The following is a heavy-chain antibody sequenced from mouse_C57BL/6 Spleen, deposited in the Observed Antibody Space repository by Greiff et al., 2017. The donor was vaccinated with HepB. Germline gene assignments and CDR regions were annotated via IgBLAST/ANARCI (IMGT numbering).Heavy chain of an antibody. CDR3: TRPSHYYGSSHLYWYFDV. D-gene: IGHD1-1*01. Sequence: EVQLQQSGTVLARPGASVKMSCKTSGYTFTSYWMHWVKQRPGQGLEWIGAIYPGNSDTSYNQKFKGKAKLTAVTSASTAYMELSSLTNEDSAVYYCTRPSHYYGSSHLYWYFDVWGTGTTVTVSS. V-gene: IGHV1-5*01. J-gene: IGHJ1*03. CDR1: GYTFTSYW. CDR2: IYPGNSDT.